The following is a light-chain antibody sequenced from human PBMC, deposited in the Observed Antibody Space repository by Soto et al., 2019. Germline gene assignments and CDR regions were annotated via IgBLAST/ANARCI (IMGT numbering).Light chain of an antibody. CDR2: EVS. J-gene: IGLJ3*02. V-gene: IGLV2-14*01. Sequence: QSVLTQPASVSGSPGQSITISCTGTSSDVGRYNYVSWYQHYPGKAPKFMIYEVSNRPSGVSNRFSGSKSGNTASLTISGLQAEDEADYYCCSYTSSSTWVFGGGTKLTVL. CDR3: CSYTSSSTWV. CDR1: SSDVGRYNY.